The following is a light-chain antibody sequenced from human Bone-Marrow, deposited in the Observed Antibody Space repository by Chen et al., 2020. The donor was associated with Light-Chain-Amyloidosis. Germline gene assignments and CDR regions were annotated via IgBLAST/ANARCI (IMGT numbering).Light chain of an antibody. Sequence: DIVMTQSPDSLAVSLGERATINCKSTQSVLSTSNNKNYIAWYQQKPGQPHKLLVSWASMRESGVPDRLSGSGSGTDFTLTISSLQAEDVAVYYCQQYLSAPLTFGGGTKVEIK. CDR2: WAS. CDR3: QQYLSAPLT. CDR1: QSVLSTSNNKNY. V-gene: IGKV4-1*01. J-gene: IGKJ4*01.